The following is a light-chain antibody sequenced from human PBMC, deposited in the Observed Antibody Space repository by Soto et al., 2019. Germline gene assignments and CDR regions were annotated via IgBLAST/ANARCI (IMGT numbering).Light chain of an antibody. J-gene: IGLJ1*01. CDR3: HVCDSGTNLHV. CDR1: NIGSRS. V-gene: IGLV3-21*02. CDR2: DDS. Sequence: SYELTQPPSVSVAPGQTASIHCGGNNIGSRSVHWYQHKPGQAPVLVVYDDSDRPSGIPERFSGSKSGNTATLTITSVEARDEAYYYCHVCDSGTNLHVFGTGTKVTLL.